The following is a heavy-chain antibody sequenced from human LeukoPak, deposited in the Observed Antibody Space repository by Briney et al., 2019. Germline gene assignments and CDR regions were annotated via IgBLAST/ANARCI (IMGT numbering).Heavy chain of an antibody. J-gene: IGHJ5*02. CDR2: IYHSGST. D-gene: IGHD3-3*01. CDR3: ARDFPWYYDFWSGYQNWFDP. Sequence: SETLSLTCTVSGYSISSGYYWGWIRQPPGKGLEWIGSIYHSGSTYYNPSLKSRVTISVDTSKNQFSLKLSSVTAADTAVYYCARDFPWYYDFWSGYQNWFDPWGQGTLVTISS. CDR1: GYSISSGYY. V-gene: IGHV4-38-2*02.